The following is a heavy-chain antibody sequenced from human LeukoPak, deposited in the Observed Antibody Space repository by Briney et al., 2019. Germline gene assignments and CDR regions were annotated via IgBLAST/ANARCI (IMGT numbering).Heavy chain of an antibody. V-gene: IGHV4-34*01. Sequence: SETLSLTCALYGGSFSGYYWSWIRQPPGEGLEWIGEINHSGSTNYNPSLKSRFTISGDTSKNPFSLKLSSVTAADTAVYYCAGRTSSGAIDSWGQGTLVTVSS. D-gene: IGHD6-19*01. CDR3: AGRTSSGAIDS. J-gene: IGHJ4*02. CDR2: INHSGST. CDR1: GGSFSGYY.